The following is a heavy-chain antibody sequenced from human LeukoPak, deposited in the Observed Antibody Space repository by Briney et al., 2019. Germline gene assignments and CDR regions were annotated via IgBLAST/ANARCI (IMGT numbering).Heavy chain of an antibody. CDR1: GYTLTELS. V-gene: IGHV1-24*01. CDR3: ARSSVVTAMVHLEY. D-gene: IGHD2-21*02. Sequence: ASVKVSCKVSGYTLTELSMHWVRQAPGKGLEWMGGFDPEDGETLYAQKFQGRVTITADKSTSTSYMELSSLRSEDTAVYYCARSSVVTAMVHLEYWGQGTLVTVSS. CDR2: FDPEDGET. J-gene: IGHJ4*02.